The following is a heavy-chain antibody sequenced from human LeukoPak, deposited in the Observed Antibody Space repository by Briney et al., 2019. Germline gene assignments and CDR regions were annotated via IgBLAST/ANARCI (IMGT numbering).Heavy chain of an antibody. CDR1: GFTFSNYW. CDR3: ARDYSASGSFAY. D-gene: IGHD3-10*01. J-gene: IGHJ4*02. CDR2: IKQDGSQS. V-gene: IGHV3-7*01. Sequence: GVSLRLSCAASGFTFSNYWVNLVRQAPGKGLEWLANIKQDGSQSHYVDSVKGRFTISRDNAKNSLYLQMNTLRAEHTAVYSCARDYSASGSFAYWGQGTLVTVSS.